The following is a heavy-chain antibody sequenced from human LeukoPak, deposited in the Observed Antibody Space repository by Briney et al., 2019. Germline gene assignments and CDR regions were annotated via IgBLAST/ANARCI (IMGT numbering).Heavy chain of an antibody. Sequence: PGGSLRLSCAASEFTFSSYSMNWVRQAPGKGLEWVSSISSSSSYIYYADSVKGRFTISRDNAKNSLYLQMNSLRAEDTAVYYCARTTYYYDSSGYSAFDIWGQGTMVTVSS. D-gene: IGHD3-22*01. CDR3: ARTTYYYDSSGYSAFDI. CDR1: EFTFSSYS. J-gene: IGHJ3*02. CDR2: ISSSSSYI. V-gene: IGHV3-21*01.